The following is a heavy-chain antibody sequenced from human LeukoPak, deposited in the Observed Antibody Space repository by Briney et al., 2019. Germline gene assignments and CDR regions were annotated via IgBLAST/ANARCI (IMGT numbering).Heavy chain of an antibody. CDR1: GFTFTSYG. CDR3: ARLGSSWSSDY. V-gene: IGHV3-33*01. J-gene: IGHJ4*02. Sequence: PGGSLRLSCAASGFTFTSYGMHWVRQAPGKRLEWVALIWYDGRKEYYADSVKGRFTISRDDSRNTLYLQMNGLRAEDTAVYYCARLGSSWSSDYWGQGTLVTVSS. CDR2: IWYDGRKE. D-gene: IGHD6-13*01.